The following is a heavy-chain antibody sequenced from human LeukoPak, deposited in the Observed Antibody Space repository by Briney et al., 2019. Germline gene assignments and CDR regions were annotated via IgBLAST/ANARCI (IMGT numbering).Heavy chain of an antibody. CDR2: IKHDGSER. J-gene: IGHJ4*02. V-gene: IGHV3-7*01. CDR1: GFTFSGYW. Sequence: GGSLRLSCATSGFTFSGYWMSWVRQAPGKGLEWVASIKHDGSERFYVDSLKGRFTISRDSAKNSLYLQMNSLRVEDTAVYYCARDFHYYDSSGYYDYWGQGTLVTVSS. D-gene: IGHD3-22*01. CDR3: ARDFHYYDSSGYYDY.